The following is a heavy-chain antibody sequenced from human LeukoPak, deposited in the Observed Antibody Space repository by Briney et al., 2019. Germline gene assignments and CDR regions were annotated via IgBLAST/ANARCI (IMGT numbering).Heavy chain of an antibody. CDR3: ARHPPPTVVTPLDWFDP. J-gene: IGHJ5*02. CDR1: GGSISSSSYY. V-gene: IGHV4-39*01. Sequence: PSETLSLTCTVSGGSISSSSYYWGWIRQPPGKGLEWIGSIYYSGSTYYNPSLKSRVTISVDTSKNQFSLKLSSVTAADTAVYYCARHPPPTVVTPLDWFDPWGQGTLVTVSS. D-gene: IGHD4-23*01. CDR2: IYYSGST.